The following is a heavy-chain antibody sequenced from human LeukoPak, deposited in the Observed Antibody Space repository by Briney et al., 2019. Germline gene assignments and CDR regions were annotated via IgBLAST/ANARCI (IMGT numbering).Heavy chain of an antibody. Sequence: ASVKVSCKASGYTFSSHDINWVRQATGQGLEWMGWMNPNSGDTGYAQHFQGRVTMTRDTSISTAFMELSSLRSEDTAVYYCARGGYYYDNSGFQAAIAYWGQGTLVTVSS. CDR2: MNPNSGDT. D-gene: IGHD3-22*01. V-gene: IGHV1-8*01. CDR1: GYTFSSHD. J-gene: IGHJ4*02. CDR3: ARGGYYYDNSGFQAAIAY.